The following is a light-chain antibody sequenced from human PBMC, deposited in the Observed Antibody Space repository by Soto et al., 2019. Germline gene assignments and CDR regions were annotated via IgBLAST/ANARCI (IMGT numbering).Light chain of an antibody. J-gene: IGLJ1*01. Sequence: QSVLTQPPSASASLGASVTLTCTLSSGYSNYKVDWYQQRPGKGPRFVMQVGTGGIVGSKGDGIPDRFSVLGSGLNRYLTINNIQEEDESDYYCGADHGGGSNFVYVFGTGTKVTVL. V-gene: IGLV9-49*01. CDR1: SGYSNYK. CDR2: VGTGGIVG. CDR3: GADHGGGSNFVYV.